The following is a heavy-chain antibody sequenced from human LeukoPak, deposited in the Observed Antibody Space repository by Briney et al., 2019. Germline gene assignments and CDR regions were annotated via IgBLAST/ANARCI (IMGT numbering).Heavy chain of an antibody. D-gene: IGHD5-12*01. Sequence: GGSLRLSCAASGFTFSNYWMTWARQAPGKGLEWVAHINQDGSEEHYMDSAKARFTISRDNAKNSLSLQMNSLRAEDTAVYYCVRDGGVSGYDLLDYWGQGTLVTASS. J-gene: IGHJ4*02. CDR2: INQDGSEE. CDR3: VRDGGVSGYDLLDY. V-gene: IGHV3-7*01. CDR1: GFTFSNYW.